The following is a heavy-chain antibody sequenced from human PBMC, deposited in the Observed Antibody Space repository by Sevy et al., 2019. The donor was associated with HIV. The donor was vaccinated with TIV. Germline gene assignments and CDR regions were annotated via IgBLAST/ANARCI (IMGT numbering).Heavy chain of an antibody. D-gene: IGHD2-15*01. V-gene: IGHV3-23*01. CDR1: GFIFSTYT. CDR2: ISGSGGST. CDR3: AKGDRTFYGLDV. Sequence: GGFLRLSCAASGFIFSTYTMTWVRQAPGKGLEWVSGISGSGGSTYYADSLKGRFTIFRDNSKNTVYLQMNSLRAEDTAVYYCAKGDRTFYGLDVWGQGTTVTVSS. J-gene: IGHJ6*02.